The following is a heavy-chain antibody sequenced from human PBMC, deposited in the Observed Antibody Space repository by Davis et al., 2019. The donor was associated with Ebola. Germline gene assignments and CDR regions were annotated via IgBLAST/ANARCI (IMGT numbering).Heavy chain of an antibody. CDR1: GGSISSSSYY. Sequence: SETLSLTCTVSGGSISSSSYYWGWIRQPPGKGLEWIGSIYYSGSTYYHPSLKSRDTISVDTSKNQFSLKLSSVTAADTAVYYCARTLRFLEWVYGMDVWGQGTAITVSS. V-gene: IGHV4-39*01. D-gene: IGHD3-3*01. J-gene: IGHJ6*02. CDR2: IYYSGST. CDR3: ARTLRFLEWVYGMDV.